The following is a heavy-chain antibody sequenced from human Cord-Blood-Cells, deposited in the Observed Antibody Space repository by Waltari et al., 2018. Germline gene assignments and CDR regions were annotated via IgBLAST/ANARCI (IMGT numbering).Heavy chain of an antibody. Sequence: QVQLQESGPGLVKPSQTLSLTCTVSGGSISSGSYYWSWIRQPAGKGLEWIGYIYTSGSTNYNPTLKSLVTISVDTSKNQFSLKLSSVTAADTAVYYCARGGIAARPNWFDPWGQGTLVTVSS. D-gene: IGHD6-6*01. CDR3: ARGGIAARPNWFDP. V-gene: IGHV4-61*09. CDR1: GGSISSGSYY. J-gene: IGHJ5*02. CDR2: IYTSGST.